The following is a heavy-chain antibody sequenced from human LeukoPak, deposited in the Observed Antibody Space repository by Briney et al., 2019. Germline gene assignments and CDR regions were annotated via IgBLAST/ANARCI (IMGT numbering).Heavy chain of an antibody. CDR3: ALTYDYVWGSYRSPPDY. CDR1: GGPFSGYY. CDR2: INHSGST. D-gene: IGHD3-16*02. V-gene: IGHV4-34*01. Sequence: SETLSLTCAVYGGPFSGYYWSWIRQPPGKGLEWIGEINHSGSTNYNPSLKSRVTISVDTSKNQFSLKLSSVTAADTAVYYCALTYDYVWGSYRSPPDYWGQGTLVTVSS. J-gene: IGHJ4*02.